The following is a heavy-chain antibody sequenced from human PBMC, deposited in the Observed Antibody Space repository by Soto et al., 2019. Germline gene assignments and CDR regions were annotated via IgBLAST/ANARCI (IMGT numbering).Heavy chain of an antibody. Sequence: SVKVSCKASGYSFTNYGITWVRQAPGQGLEWMGWISYNGNTNYAQNLQGRVTMTTDTSANTAYMELRGLSSDDTAVYYCARVADYFDSSGYNHWGQGTLVTVSS. V-gene: IGHV1-18*04. CDR1: GYSFTNYG. CDR2: ISYNGNT. D-gene: IGHD3-22*01. J-gene: IGHJ5*02. CDR3: ARVADYFDSSGYNH.